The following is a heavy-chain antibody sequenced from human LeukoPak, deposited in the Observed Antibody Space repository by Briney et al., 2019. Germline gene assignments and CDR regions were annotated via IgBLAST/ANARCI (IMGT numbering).Heavy chain of an antibody. CDR3: ARTTSIAAAGTCDY. CDR1: GGSISSSGNY. V-gene: IGHV4-39*01. J-gene: IGHJ4*02. CDR2: IYYSGST. D-gene: IGHD6-13*01. Sequence: PSETLSLTCTVSGGSISSSGNYWGWIRQPPGKGLEWIGSIYYSGSTYYNPSLKSRVTISVDTSKNQFSLKLSSVTAADTAVYYCARTTSIAAAGTCDYWGQGTLVTVSS.